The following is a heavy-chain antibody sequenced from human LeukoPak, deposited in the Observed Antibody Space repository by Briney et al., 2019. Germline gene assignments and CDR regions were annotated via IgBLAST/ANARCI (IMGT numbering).Heavy chain of an antibody. CDR1: DGSISIYY. J-gene: IGHJ4*02. V-gene: IGHV4-59*01. CDR3: VRDRELTY. CDR2: IYNSGST. Sequence: SETLSLTCTVLDGSISIYYWSWIRQPPGKGLVWIGYIYNSGSTNYNPSLKSRVTISADTSKNQFSLKLTSVTAADTAMYYCVRDRELTYWGQGTLVTVSS. D-gene: IGHD5-24*01.